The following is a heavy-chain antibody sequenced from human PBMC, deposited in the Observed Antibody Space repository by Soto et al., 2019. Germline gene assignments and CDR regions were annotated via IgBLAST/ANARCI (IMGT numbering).Heavy chain of an antibody. CDR1: GGSLSSGTYY. J-gene: IGHJ4*02. CDR2: IYYSGNT. V-gene: IGHV4-30-4*01. CDR3: ASTRGYSYGYFRYFDY. Sequence: QVQLQESGPGLVKPSQTLSLTCTVSGGSLSSGTYYWSWIRQPPGKGLEWIGYIYYSGNTYSNPSLKSRITISGDTSKNHFSLKLNSVTAAATAVYYCASTRGYSYGYFRYFDYWGQGTPVTVSS. D-gene: IGHD5-18*01.